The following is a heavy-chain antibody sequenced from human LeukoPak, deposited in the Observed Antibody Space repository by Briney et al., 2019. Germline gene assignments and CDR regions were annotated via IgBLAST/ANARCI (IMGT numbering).Heavy chain of an antibody. V-gene: IGHV3-49*03. CDR2: ISNKAYVGKT. CDR3: TRGGYYDSSGYPYFDY. CDR1: GFTPGDYA. D-gene: IGHD3-22*01. Sequence: GGSMTLSCTPSGFTPGDYAASWFRHAPRKGLGWVGFISNKAYVGKTEYAASVKGRFIISRDDSKSIAYLQMNSLRAEDTAVYYCTRGGYYDSSGYPYFDYWGQGTLVTVSS. J-gene: IGHJ4*02.